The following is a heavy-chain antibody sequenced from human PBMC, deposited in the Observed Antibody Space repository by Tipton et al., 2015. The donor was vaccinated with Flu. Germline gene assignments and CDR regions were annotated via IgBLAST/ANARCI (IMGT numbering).Heavy chain of an antibody. V-gene: IGHV4-4*07. D-gene: IGHD4-11*01. CDR1: SGSISSYY. Sequence: TLSLTCSVSSGSISSYYWSWIRQPAGKGLEWIGRVYIGGRTNYNPSLKSRVTMSVDLFKNQISLRLSSVTAADTAVYFCARRDYSNYVSEPKNWFDPRGQGLMVTVPS. CDR3: ARRDYSNYVSEPKNWFDP. CDR2: VYIGGRT. J-gene: IGHJ5*02.